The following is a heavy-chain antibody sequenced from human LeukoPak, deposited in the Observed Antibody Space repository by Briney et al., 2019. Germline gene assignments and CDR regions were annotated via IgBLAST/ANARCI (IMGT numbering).Heavy chain of an antibody. D-gene: IGHD1-26*01. Sequence: ASVKVSCKASGYTFTSYYMHWVRQAPGQGLEWMGIINPSDGSTSYAQKFQGRVTMTTDTSTSTAYMELRSLRSDDTAVYYCARDSGSYGHWGQGTLVTVSS. V-gene: IGHV1-46*01. CDR3: ARDSGSYGH. J-gene: IGHJ4*02. CDR2: INPSDGST. CDR1: GYTFTSYY.